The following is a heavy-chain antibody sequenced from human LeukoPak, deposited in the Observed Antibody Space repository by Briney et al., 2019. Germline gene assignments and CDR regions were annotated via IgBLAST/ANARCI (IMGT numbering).Heavy chain of an antibody. CDR1: GFTFSSYA. Sequence: GGSLRLSCAASGFTFSSYAMSWVRQAPGKGLEWVSSISSSSSYIYYADSVKGRFTISRDNAKNSLYLQMNSLRAEDTAVYYCARVQIVGATYDYWGQGTLVTVSS. D-gene: IGHD1-26*01. CDR3: ARVQIVGATYDY. V-gene: IGHV3-21*01. CDR2: ISSSSSYI. J-gene: IGHJ4*02.